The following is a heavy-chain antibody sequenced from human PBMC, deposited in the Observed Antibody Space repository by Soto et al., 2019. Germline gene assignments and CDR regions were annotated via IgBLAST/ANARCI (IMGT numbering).Heavy chain of an antibody. D-gene: IGHD2-15*01. CDR2: IIPIFGTA. CDR1: GGTFSSYA. Sequence: ASVKVSCKASGGTFSSYAISWVRQAPGQGLEWMGGIIPIFGTANYAQKFQGRVTITADESTSTAYMELSSLRSEDTAVYYCARDRRGGLLLLNWFDPWGLGTLVTVSS. V-gene: IGHV1-69*13. CDR3: ARDRRGGLLLLNWFDP. J-gene: IGHJ5*02.